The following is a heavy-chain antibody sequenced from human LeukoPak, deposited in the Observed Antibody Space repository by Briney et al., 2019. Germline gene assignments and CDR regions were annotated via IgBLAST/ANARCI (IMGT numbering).Heavy chain of an antibody. J-gene: IGHJ4*02. CDR3: ARVRMGIAAASYYFDY. D-gene: IGHD6-13*01. Sequence: GASVKVSCKASGYTFTSYAMRWVRQAPGQRLEWMGWINAGNGNTKYSQKFQGRVTITRDTSASTAYMELSSLRSEDTAVYYCARVRMGIAAASYYFDYWGQGTLVTVSS. CDR1: GYTFTSYA. CDR2: INAGNGNT. V-gene: IGHV1-3*01.